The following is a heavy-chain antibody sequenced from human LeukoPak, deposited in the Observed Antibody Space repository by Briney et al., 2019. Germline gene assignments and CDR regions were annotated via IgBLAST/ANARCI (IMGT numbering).Heavy chain of an antibody. CDR2: IYGDGSFT. CDR1: GFTFSNFW. Sequence: GSLRLSCAASGFTFSNFWMHWVRQAPGKGLVWVALIYGDGSFTRYADSVKGRFTISRDNAKNSLYLQMNSLRAEDTAVYYCARDRGGSSGWCGAYYYGMDVWGQGTTVTVSS. J-gene: IGHJ6*02. CDR3: ARDRGGSSGWCGAYYYGMDV. V-gene: IGHV3-74*01. D-gene: IGHD6-19*01.